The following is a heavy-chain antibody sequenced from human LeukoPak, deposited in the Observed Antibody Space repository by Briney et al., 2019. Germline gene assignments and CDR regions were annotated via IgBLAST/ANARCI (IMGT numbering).Heavy chain of an antibody. V-gene: IGHV4-39*01. Sequence: SETLSLTCTVSGGSISSSSYYWGWIRQPPGKGLEWIGSIYYSGSTYYNPSLKSRVTISVDTSKNQFSLKLSSVTAADTAVYYCTRVDTAMVTNGHFDYWGQGALVTVSS. D-gene: IGHD5-18*01. CDR3: TRVDTAMVTNGHFDY. CDR2: IYYSGST. J-gene: IGHJ4*02. CDR1: GGSISSSSYY.